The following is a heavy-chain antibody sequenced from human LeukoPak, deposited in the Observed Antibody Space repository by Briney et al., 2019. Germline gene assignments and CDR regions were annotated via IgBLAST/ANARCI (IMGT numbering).Heavy chain of an antibody. CDR3: ARRNGPIDAFDI. D-gene: IGHD1-1*01. J-gene: IGHJ3*02. Sequence: GGSLRLSCAASGFTVSSNYMSWVRQAPGKGLEWVSVIYSGGSTYYADSVKGRFTISRDNSKNTLYLQMYSLRAEDTAVYYCARRNGPIDAFDIWGQGTMVTVSS. CDR1: GFTVSSNY. CDR2: IYSGGST. V-gene: IGHV3-53*01.